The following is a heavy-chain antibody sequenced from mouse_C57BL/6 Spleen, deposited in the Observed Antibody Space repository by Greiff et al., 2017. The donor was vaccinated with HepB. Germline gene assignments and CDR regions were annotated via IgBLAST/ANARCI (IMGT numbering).Heavy chain of an antibody. J-gene: IGHJ3*01. Sequence: EVQLQQSGPELVKPGASVKIPCKASGYTFTDYNMDWVKQSHGKSLEWIGDINPNNGGTIYNQKFKGKATLTVDKSSSTAYMELRSLTSEDTAVYYCARSVYSSWFAYWGQGTLVTVSA. CDR1: GYTFTDYN. CDR3: ARSVYSSWFAY. D-gene: IGHD1-1*01. V-gene: IGHV1-18*01. CDR2: INPNNGGT.